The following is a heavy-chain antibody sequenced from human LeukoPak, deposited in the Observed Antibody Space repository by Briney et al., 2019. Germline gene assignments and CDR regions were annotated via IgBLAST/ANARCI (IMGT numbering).Heavy chain of an antibody. V-gene: IGHV3-21*01. J-gene: IGHJ4*02. CDR2: ISSSSSYI. D-gene: IGHD4-17*01. CDR1: GVPLSSYS. Sequence: PGGTPRLYSAASGVPLSSYSLTWGRQALGYGLEWVSSISSSSSYIYYADSVKGRFTISRDNAKNSLYLQMNSLRAEDTAVYYCAREGDYGDYWGQGTLVTVSS. CDR3: AREGDYGDY.